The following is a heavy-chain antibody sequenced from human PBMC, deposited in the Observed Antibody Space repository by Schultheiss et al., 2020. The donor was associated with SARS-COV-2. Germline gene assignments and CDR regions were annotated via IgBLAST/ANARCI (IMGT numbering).Heavy chain of an antibody. CDR3: ARDHRSGSYSDSYYFDF. V-gene: IGHV3-30-3*01. CDR1: GFTFSSYA. J-gene: IGHJ4*02. CDR2: ISYDGSNK. D-gene: IGHD1-26*01. Sequence: GESLKISCAASGFTFSSYAMHWVRQAPGKGLEWVAVISYDGSNKYYADSVKGRFTISRDNAKNSLYLQMNSLRAEDTAVYYCARDHRSGSYSDSYYFDFWGQGTLVTVSS.